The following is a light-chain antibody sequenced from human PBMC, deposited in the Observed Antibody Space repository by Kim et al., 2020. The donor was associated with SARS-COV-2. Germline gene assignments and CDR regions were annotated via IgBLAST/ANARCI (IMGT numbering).Light chain of an antibody. CDR3: SAWDSSLNAWV. J-gene: IGLJ3*02. Sequence: QTATLTCTGNNNNVGDQGAAWLQQHQGHPPKLLSYRNNNRPSGISERFSASRSGDTASLTITGLQPEDETDYYCSAWDSSLNAWVFGGGTQLTVL. CDR1: NNNVGDQG. CDR2: RNN. V-gene: IGLV10-54*04.